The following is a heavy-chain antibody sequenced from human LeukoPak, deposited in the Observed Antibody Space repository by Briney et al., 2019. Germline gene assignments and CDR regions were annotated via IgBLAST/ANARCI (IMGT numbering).Heavy chain of an antibody. CDR1: GYSFKAYY. CDR2: INPNTGDT. Sequence: ASVKVSCKASGYSFKAYYMHWVRPAPGQGIEWMGWINPNTGDTNFAQKFQGRVTMTRDTSISTAYMELRRLTSDDTAIYYCARSLSTDYWGQGTLVAVSS. CDR3: ARSLSTDY. V-gene: IGHV1-2*02. J-gene: IGHJ4*02.